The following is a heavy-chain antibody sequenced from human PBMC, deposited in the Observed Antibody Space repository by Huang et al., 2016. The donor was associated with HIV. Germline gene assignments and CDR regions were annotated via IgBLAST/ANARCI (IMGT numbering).Heavy chain of an antibody. CDR3: ATKASAMDI. D-gene: IGHD1-7*01. V-gene: IGHV3-7*01. J-gene: IGHJ6*02. CDR2: IKQDGSEK. CDR1: TATFNAYG. Sequence: LVESGGGVVQPGGSRRLSCAGSTATFNAYGMSWVRQRPGQGLEWVANIKQDGSEKYYIDSVEGRFNISRDNVKKLLFLEMNNLRVADTAVYYCATKASAMDIWGQGTTVIVSS.